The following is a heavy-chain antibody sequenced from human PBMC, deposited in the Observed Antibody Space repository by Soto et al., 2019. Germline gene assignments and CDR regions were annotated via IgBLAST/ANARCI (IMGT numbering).Heavy chain of an antibody. J-gene: IGHJ6*03. Sequence: EVQLLESGGGLVQPGGSLRLSCAASGFTFSSYAMSWVRQAPGKGLEWVSAISGSAGSTYYADSVKGRFTISRDNSKNTVYVQMNSLRAEDTAVYYCGKYDYGSGSYYSYYYYMDVWGKGTTVTVSS. CDR1: GFTFSSYA. V-gene: IGHV3-23*01. CDR2: ISGSAGST. D-gene: IGHD3-10*01. CDR3: GKYDYGSGSYYSYYYYMDV.